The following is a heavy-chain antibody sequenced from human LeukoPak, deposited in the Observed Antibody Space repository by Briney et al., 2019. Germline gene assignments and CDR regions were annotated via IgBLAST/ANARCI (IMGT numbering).Heavy chain of an antibody. D-gene: IGHD5-24*01. CDR2: ISYDGSNK. J-gene: IGHJ3*02. Sequence: PGRSLGLSCAASEFTFSTYTMHWVRQAPGKGLEWVAVISYDGSNKYYADSVKGRFIISRDNSKNTLYLQMNSLRAEDTAVYYCARRMAANAFDIWGQGTMVTVSS. V-gene: IGHV3-30-3*01. CDR1: EFTFSTYT. CDR3: ARRMAANAFDI.